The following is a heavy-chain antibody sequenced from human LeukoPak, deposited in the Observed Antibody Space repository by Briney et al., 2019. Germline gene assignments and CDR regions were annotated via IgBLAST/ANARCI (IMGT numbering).Heavy chain of an antibody. CDR3: AKERGFGGAYGMDV. V-gene: IGHV3-48*04. CDR2: ISSSSSTI. J-gene: IGHJ6*02. D-gene: IGHD3-10*01. CDR1: GFTFSSYN. Sequence: GGSLRLSCAASGFTFSSYNMNWVRQAPGKGLEWVSYISSSSSTIYYADSVKGRFTISRDNAKNSLYLQMNSLRAEDTALYYCAKERGFGGAYGMDVWGQGTTVTVSS.